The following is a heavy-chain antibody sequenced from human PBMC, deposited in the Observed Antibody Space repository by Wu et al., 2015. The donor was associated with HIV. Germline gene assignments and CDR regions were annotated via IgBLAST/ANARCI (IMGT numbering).Heavy chain of an antibody. CDR2: ISAYNGNT. CDR3: ARVGLGYCSSTSCHYLHFDY. D-gene: IGHD2-2*01. Sequence: QVQLVQSGAEVKKPGASVKVSCKASGYTFTSYGISWVRQAPGQGLEWMGWISAYNGNTNYAQKLQGRVTMTTDTSTSTAYMELRSLRSDDTAVYYCARVGLGYCSSTSCHYLHFDYWGRGTLVTVSS. CDR1: GYTFTSYG. J-gene: IGHJ4*02. V-gene: IGHV1-18*01.